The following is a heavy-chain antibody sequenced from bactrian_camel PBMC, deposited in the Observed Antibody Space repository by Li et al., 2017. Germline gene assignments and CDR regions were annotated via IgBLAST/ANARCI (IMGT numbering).Heavy chain of an antibody. CDR2: IDSDGRT. Sequence: HVQLVESGGGSVQAGGSLRLSCVVSGYRYSTYCMGWFRQVPGNEREPLASIDSDGRTSVADSVKGRFAISRDNGNNTLYLQLNDLKTEDTAIYFCAKGWEKNFAARGQGTQVTVS. D-gene: IGHD1*01. J-gene: IGHJ6*01. CDR3: AKGWEKNFAA. CDR1: GYRYSTYC. V-gene: IGHV3S53*01.